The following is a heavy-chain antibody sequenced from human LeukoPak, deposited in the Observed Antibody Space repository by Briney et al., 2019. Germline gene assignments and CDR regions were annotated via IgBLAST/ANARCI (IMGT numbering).Heavy chain of an antibody. D-gene: IGHD1-26*01. CDR3: AKEGSGSYYYYKGMDV. CDR1: GFTFSLHT. J-gene: IGHJ6*02. CDR2: MSYDGTNK. Sequence: GGPVRLSCAASGFTFSLHTMHCPRDAPDKGPEWVAHMSYDGTNKYYEDSVKGRFTISRDNSKNTLYLEINSQKPEDTALYYCAKEGSGSYYYYKGMDVWGQGTTVTVSS. V-gene: IGHV3-30*18.